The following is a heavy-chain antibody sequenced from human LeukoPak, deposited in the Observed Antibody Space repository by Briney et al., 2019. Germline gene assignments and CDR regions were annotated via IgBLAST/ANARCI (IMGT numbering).Heavy chain of an antibody. V-gene: IGHV1-18*01. J-gene: IGHJ4*02. D-gene: IGHD4/OR15-4a*01. CDR2: VSAYDGNT. Sequence: ASVKVSCKSSGYTFTSYGFSWVRQAPGQGLEWMGWVSAYDGNTNYAQKLQGRVTMTTDTSTSTVYMELRSLRSNDTAVHYCARMGDYHLVSFFDYWGQGTLVTVSS. CDR3: ARMGDYHLVSFFDY. CDR1: GYTFTSYG.